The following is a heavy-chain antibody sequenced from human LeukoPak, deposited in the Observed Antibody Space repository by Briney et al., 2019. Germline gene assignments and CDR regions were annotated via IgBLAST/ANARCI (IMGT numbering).Heavy chain of an antibody. Sequence: SETLSLTCTVSGGSVSNYYWSWIRQPPGKGLEWIGYAYYSGPTSYSPSLKNRVTISVDRSKTQFSLKLSSVTAADTAVFYCARDRLGLGAFDIWGQGTTVTVSS. D-gene: IGHD3-16*01. J-gene: IGHJ3*02. CDR1: GGSVSNYY. V-gene: IGHV4-59*02. CDR3: ARDRLGLGAFDI. CDR2: AYYSGPT.